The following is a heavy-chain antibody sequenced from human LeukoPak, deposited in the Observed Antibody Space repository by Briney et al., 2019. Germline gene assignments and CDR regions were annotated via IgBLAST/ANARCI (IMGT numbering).Heavy chain of an antibody. Sequence: ASVKVSCKASGYTFTGYYMHWVRQAPGQGLEWMGWINPNSGGTNYVQNFQGRVTMTRDTSISTAYMELSVLRSDDTAVFYCVRGGSMVRRIIIGEYWGQGTLVTVSS. CDR1: GYTFTGYY. V-gene: IGHV1-2*02. D-gene: IGHD3-10*01. CDR2: INPNSGGT. J-gene: IGHJ4*02. CDR3: VRGGSMVRRIIIGEY.